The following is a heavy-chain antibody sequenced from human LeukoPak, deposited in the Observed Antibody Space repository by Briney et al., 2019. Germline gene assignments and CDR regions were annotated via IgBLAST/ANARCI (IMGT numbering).Heavy chain of an antibody. D-gene: IGHD3-22*01. V-gene: IGHV1-18*01. CDR1: GYTFTSYG. Sequence: ASVKVSCTASGYTFTSYGISWVRQAPGQGLEWMGWISAYNGNTNYAQKLQGRVTMTTDTSTSTAYMELRSLRSDDTAVYYCARDHDIANYYDSSGYHFDYWGQGTLGTVSS. J-gene: IGHJ4*02. CDR3: ARDHDIANYYDSSGYHFDY. CDR2: ISAYNGNT.